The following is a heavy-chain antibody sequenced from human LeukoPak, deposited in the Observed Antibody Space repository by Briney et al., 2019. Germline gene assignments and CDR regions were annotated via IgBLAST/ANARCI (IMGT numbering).Heavy chain of an antibody. J-gene: IGHJ4*02. CDR2: ISYDGSNK. CDR3: ARNFGGGDSSGPYS. V-gene: IGHV3-30*03. CDR1: GFTFSSYG. Sequence: GGSLRLSCAASGFTFSSYGMHWVRQAPGKGLEWVAVISYDGSNKYYADSVKGRFTISRDNSKNTLYLQMNSLRAEDTAVYYCARNFGGGDSSGPYSWGQGTQVTVSS. D-gene: IGHD3-22*01.